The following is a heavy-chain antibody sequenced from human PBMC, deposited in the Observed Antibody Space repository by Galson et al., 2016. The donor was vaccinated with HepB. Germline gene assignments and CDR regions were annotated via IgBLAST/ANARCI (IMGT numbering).Heavy chain of an antibody. V-gene: IGHV3-9*01. CDR1: GFTLDDYA. CDR2: ITWTSGTI. J-gene: IGHJ6*04. CDR3: AKDNRGYYDYGMDV. Sequence: SLRLTCAASGFTLDDYAMHWVRQTPGKGLEWVSGITWTSGTIEYADSVKGRFTISRDNAKNSLYLEMNSLRAEYKALYYCAKDNRGYYDYGMDVWGKGTTVTVSS. D-gene: IGHD1-14*01.